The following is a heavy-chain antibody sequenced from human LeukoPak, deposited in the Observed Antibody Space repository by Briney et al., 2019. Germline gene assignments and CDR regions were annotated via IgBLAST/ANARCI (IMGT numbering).Heavy chain of an antibody. CDR1: GYSFTSGHY. J-gene: IGHJ4*02. CDR2: IYHTGSA. D-gene: IGHD2-2*01. Sequence: SETLSLTCSVSGYSFTSGHYWGWVRQPPGKVLEWIANIYHTGSAHYNPSLKSRVTISVDTSKNQFSLKLSSVTAADTAVYYCARYCTSTTCVLRGFDYWGQGTLVTVSS. CDR3: ARYCTSTTCVLRGFDY. V-gene: IGHV4-38-2*01.